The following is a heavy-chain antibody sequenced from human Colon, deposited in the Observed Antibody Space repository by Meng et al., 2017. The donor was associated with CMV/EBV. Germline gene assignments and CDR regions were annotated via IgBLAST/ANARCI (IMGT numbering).Heavy chain of an antibody. J-gene: IGHJ6*02. Sequence: GGPLRLSCAASGFTFSSYSMNWVRQAPGKGLEWVSYISSSSSTIYYADSVKGRFTISRDNAKNSLYLQMNSLRAEDTAVYYCARDRCSSTSCFYYYYGMDVWGQGTTVTVSS. D-gene: IGHD2-2*01. V-gene: IGHV3-48*04. CDR1: GFTFSSYS. CDR3: ARDRCSSTSCFYYYYGMDV. CDR2: ISSSSSTI.